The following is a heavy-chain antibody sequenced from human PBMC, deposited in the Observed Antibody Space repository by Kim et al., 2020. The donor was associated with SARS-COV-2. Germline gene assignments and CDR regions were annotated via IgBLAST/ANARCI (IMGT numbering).Heavy chain of an antibody. V-gene: IGHV3-30*18. J-gene: IGHJ4*02. Sequence: GGSLRLSCAASGFTFSSYGMHWVRQAPGKGLEWVAVISYDGSNKYYADSVKGRFTISRDNSKNTLYLQMNSLRAEDTAVYYCAKDLRGVGYYWGQGTLVTVSS. D-gene: IGHD2-15*01. CDR3: AKDLRGVGYY. CDR1: GFTFSSYG. CDR2: ISYDGSNK.